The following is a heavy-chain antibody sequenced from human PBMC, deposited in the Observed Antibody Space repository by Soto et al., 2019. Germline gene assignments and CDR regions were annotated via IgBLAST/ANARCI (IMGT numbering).Heavy chain of an antibody. CDR1: GFTFSSYA. CDR2: ISYDGSNK. Sequence: XGSLRLSCAASGFTFSSYAMHWVRQAPGKGLEWVAVISYDGSNKYYADSVKGRFTISRDNSKNTLYLQMNSLRAEDTAVYYCARVTYYYGMDVWGQGTTVTVSS. J-gene: IGHJ6*02. V-gene: IGHV3-30-3*01. CDR3: ARVTYYYGMDV.